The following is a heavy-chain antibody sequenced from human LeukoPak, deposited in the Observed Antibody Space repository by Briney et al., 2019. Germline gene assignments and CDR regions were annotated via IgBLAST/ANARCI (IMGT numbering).Heavy chain of an antibody. CDR3: ARVYSGYDPYYFDY. D-gene: IGHD5-12*01. CDR1: GYSISSGYY. Sequence: SETLSLTCTVSGYSISSGYYWGWIRQPPGKGLEWIGSIYHSGSTYYNPSLKSRVTISVGTSKNQFSLKLSSVTAADTAVYYCARVYSGYDPYYFDYWGQGTLVTVSS. CDR2: IYHSGST. V-gene: IGHV4-38-2*02. J-gene: IGHJ4*02.